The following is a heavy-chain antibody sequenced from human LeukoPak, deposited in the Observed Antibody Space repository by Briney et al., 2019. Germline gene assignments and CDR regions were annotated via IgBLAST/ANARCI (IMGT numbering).Heavy chain of an antibody. V-gene: IGHV1-2*02. CDR3: ARASYYDILTEQRNFDI. Sequence: ASVKVSCRASGYTFTGYYMHWVRQAPGQGLEWMGWINPNSGGTNYAQKFQGRVTMTRDTSISTAYMELSRLRSDDTAVYYCARASYYDILTEQRNFDIWGQGTMVTVSS. J-gene: IGHJ3*02. CDR2: INPNSGGT. D-gene: IGHD3-9*01. CDR1: GYTFTGYY.